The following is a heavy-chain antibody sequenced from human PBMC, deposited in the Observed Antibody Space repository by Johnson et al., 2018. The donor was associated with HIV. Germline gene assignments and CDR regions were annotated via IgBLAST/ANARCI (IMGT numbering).Heavy chain of an antibody. CDR2: IYSGGST. D-gene: IGHD5-24*01. J-gene: IGHJ3*02. Sequence: VQLVESGGVVVQPGGSLRLSCAASGFTVSSNYMSWVRQAPGKGLEWVSVIYSGGSTYYTDSVKGRFTISRDNSKNTLYLQMNSLRAEDTAVYYCARACRDGYTCDAFDIWGQGTMVTVSS. V-gene: IGHV3-66*01. CDR1: GFTVSSNY. CDR3: ARACRDGYTCDAFDI.